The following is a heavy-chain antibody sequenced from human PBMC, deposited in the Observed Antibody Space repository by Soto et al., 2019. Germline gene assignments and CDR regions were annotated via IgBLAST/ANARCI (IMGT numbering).Heavy chain of an antibody. D-gene: IGHD6-6*01. CDR2: ISSNGVGT. Sequence: GGSLRLSCAASGFTLSGYAMDWVRQAPGKGLEYVSGISSNGVGTYYANSVQGRFTISRDNSKNTVYPQMGSLRPEDMAVYYCARRARPDFYYMDVWGKGTTVTLAS. CDR1: GFTLSGYA. CDR3: ARRARPDFYYMDV. V-gene: IGHV3-64*01. J-gene: IGHJ6*03.